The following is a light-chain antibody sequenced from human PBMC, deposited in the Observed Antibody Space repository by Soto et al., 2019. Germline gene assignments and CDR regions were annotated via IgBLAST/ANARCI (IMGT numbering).Light chain of an antibody. J-gene: IGKJ5*01. V-gene: IGKV3D-15*01. CDR2: DAS. Sequence: EIVLTQSPATLSLSPGERATLSCRASQSISFHLAWYQQRPGQAPRLLIYDASNRASGIPARFSGSGSGTEFSLTISSLQSEDFAVYYCQQYNKWPPITFGQGTRMEIK. CDR3: QQYNKWPPIT. CDR1: QSISFH.